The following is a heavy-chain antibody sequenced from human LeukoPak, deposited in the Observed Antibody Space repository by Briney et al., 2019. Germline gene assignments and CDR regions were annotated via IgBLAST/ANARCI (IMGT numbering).Heavy chain of an antibody. CDR2: IYPGDSDT. CDR1: GYTFSSYW. V-gene: IGHV5-51*01. Sequence: GESLRISCQGSGYTFSSYWIGWVRQMPGKGLEWMGIIYPGDSDTRYSPSLQGQVTISVDTSIGTAYLQWSSLKASDTAIYYCARQNDFRLDYWGQGTLVTVSS. J-gene: IGHJ4*02. CDR3: ARQNDFRLDY. D-gene: IGHD3-3*01.